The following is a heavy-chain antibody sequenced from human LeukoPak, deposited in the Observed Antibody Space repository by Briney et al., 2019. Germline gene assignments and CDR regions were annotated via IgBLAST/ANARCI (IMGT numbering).Heavy chain of an antibody. D-gene: IGHD6-19*01. CDR1: GYTFTNFY. CDR2: INPSGGST. V-gene: IGHV1-46*01. CDR3: ARYPGIAVAGSDYYYYYGMDV. Sequence: VASVKVFCKASGYTFTNFYIHWVRQAPGQGLEWMGIINPSGGSTSYAQKFQGRVTMTRGTSTSTVYMELSSLRSEDTAVYYCARYPGIAVAGSDYYYYYGMDVWGQGTTVTVSS. J-gene: IGHJ6*02.